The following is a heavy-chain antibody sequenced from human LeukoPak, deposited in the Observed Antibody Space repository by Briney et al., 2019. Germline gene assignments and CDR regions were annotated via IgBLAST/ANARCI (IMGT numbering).Heavy chain of an antibody. CDR2: VHNEGSAT. J-gene: IGHJ4*02. V-gene: IGHV3-74*01. Sequence: GGSLRLSCAASGFTFSSYWMHWVRQAPGEGLVWVSRVHNEGSATSYADSVMGRFTISRDNAKNTLYLQMNSLRAEDTAVYYCAKGSSTSCFNWGQGTLVTVSS. CDR1: GFTFSSYW. CDR3: AKGSSTSCFN. D-gene: IGHD2-2*01.